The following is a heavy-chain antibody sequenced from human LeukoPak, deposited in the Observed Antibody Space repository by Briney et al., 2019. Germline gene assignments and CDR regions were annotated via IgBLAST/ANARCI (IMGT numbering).Heavy chain of an antibody. CDR3: ARQTGSGLFILP. J-gene: IGHJ4*02. CDR2: IYYSGST. V-gene: IGHV4-39*01. Sequence: SETLSLTCTVSGGSISSNNYYWGWIRQPPGKGLEWNGRIYYSGSTYYNPALKSRATLTVDTSNNLFSLKLSSVTGEDTAVYYCARQTGSGLFILPGGQGTLVTVSS. CDR1: GGSISSNNYY. D-gene: IGHD3/OR15-3a*01.